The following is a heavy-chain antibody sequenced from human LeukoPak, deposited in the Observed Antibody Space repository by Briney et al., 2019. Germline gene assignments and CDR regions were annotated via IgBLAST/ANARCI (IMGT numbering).Heavy chain of an antibody. Sequence: GGSLRLSCAASGFTVSTNYMSWVRRAPGKGVEWGSVIYSGDTTFYADSVRGKFTISRDNSKNTLYLQMNSLRAEDTAVYYCASILRSSSGYYFDYWGQGTLVTVSS. CDR3: ASILRSSSGYYFDY. J-gene: IGHJ4*02. CDR2: IYSGDTT. V-gene: IGHV3-66*01. D-gene: IGHD3-10*01. CDR1: GFTVSTNY.